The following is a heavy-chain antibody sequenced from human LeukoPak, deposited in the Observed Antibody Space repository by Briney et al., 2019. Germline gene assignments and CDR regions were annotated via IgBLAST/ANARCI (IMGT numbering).Heavy chain of an antibody. J-gene: IGHJ4*02. CDR2: ISWNSGSI. CDR1: GFTFDDYA. CDR3: AKVPSSSQTSNYFDY. V-gene: IGHV3-9*01. Sequence: GGSLRLSCAASGFTFDDYAMHWVRQAPGKGLEWVSGISWNSGSIGYADSVKGRFTISRDNAKNSLYLQMNSLRAEDTALYYCAKVPSSSQTSNYFDYWGQGTLVTVSS. D-gene: IGHD3-10*01.